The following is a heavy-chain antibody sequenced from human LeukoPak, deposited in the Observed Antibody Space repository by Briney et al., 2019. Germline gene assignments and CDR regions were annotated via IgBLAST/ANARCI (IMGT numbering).Heavy chain of an antibody. CDR2: IRYDGSNK. V-gene: IGHV3-30*02. CDR3: ARAGYGDSDFDY. Sequence: PGESLRLSCAASGFSFTTYWMGWVRQAPGKGLEWVAFIRYDGSNKYYADSVKGRFTISRDNSKNTLYLQMNSLRAEDTAVYYCARAGYGDSDFDYWGQGTLVTVSS. J-gene: IGHJ4*02. D-gene: IGHD4-17*01. CDR1: GFSFTTYW.